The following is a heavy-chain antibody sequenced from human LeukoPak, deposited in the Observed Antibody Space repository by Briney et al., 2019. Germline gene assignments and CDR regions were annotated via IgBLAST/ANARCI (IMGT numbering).Heavy chain of an antibody. CDR2: ISSTGGTT. D-gene: IGHD2-15*01. CDR3: AKNGDRGAYCTGGTCYPYFYYYMDV. V-gene: IGHV3-23*01. J-gene: IGHJ6*03. Sequence: PGGSLRLSCAASVITFSSYGMSWARQAPGKGLEWVSSISSTGGTTYYADSVKGRFTISRGNSKNTLYLQMNSLRAEDTAIYYCAKNGDRGAYCTGGTCYPYFYYYMDVWGKGTTVTI. CDR1: VITFSSYG.